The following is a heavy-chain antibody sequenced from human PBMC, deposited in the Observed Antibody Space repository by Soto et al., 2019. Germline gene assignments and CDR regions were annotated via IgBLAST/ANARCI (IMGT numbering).Heavy chain of an antibody. J-gene: IGHJ6*03. D-gene: IGHD3-3*01. CDR1: GGSISSSNYY. CDR2: VYYNGFT. CDR3: ARQDDFWSGSGHMAV. V-gene: IGHV4-39*01. Sequence: QLQLQESGPGLVKPSETLSLTCTVFGGSISSSNYYWGWIRQPPGKGLEWIGFVYYNGFTYFTPSLKSRVTISVDTSKNQFSLKLTSVTAADTAVYYCARQDDFWSGSGHMAVWGTGTTVTVSS.